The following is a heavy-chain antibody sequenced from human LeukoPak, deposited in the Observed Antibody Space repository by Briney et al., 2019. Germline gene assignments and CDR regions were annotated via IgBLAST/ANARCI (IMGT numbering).Heavy chain of an antibody. D-gene: IGHD6-6*01. CDR3: ARGTGSGSSGAIDY. V-gene: IGHV3-7*03. J-gene: IGHJ4*02. Sequence: GGSLRLSCAASGFTFSSYWMSWVRQAPGKGLEWVAKIKQDGGEKYYVGSVKGRCTISRDNAKNSLYLQINSLRAEDTAVYYCARGTGSGSSGAIDYWGQGTLVTVSS. CDR2: IKQDGGEK. CDR1: GFTFSSYW.